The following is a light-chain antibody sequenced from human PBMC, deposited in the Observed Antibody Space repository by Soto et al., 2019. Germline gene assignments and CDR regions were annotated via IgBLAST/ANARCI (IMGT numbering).Light chain of an antibody. J-gene: IGKJ1*01. Sequence: EIVMTQSPATLSVSPGGRATLSCRASQSISDTLAWYQQKPVQAPRLLSYGASKRATGFPARFSGSGSGTDFTLTISSLQSEDFAVYYCQQYNNWPWTFGQGTKVDIK. CDR3: QQYNNWPWT. CDR2: GAS. V-gene: IGKV3-15*01. CDR1: QSISDT.